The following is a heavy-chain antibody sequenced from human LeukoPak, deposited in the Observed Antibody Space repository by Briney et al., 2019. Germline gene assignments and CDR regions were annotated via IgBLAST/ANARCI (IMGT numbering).Heavy chain of an antibody. V-gene: IGHV3-7*01. J-gene: IGHJ4*02. CDR1: GFTFSSYW. Sequence: GGSLRLSCAASGFTFSSYWMSWVRQAPGKGLEWVANIKQDGSEKYYVDSVKGRFTISRDNAKNSLYLQMNSLRAEDTAVYYCARSLLRRASGYYYTLSYYFDYWGQGTLVTVSS. CDR3: ARSLLRRASGYYYTLSYYFDY. D-gene: IGHD3-22*01. CDR2: IKQDGSEK.